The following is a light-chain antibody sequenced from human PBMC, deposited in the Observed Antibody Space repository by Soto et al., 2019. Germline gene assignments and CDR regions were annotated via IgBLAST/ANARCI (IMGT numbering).Light chain of an antibody. Sequence: QSVLTQPASVSGSPGQSITISCTGTSSDVGSCNCVSWYQQHPGKAPTLMIYEVNKRPSGVSNRFSGSKSGNTASLTISGLQGEDEADYYCCSSVGSPNWVFGGGTKLTVL. CDR1: SSDVGSCNC. CDR3: CSSVGSPNWV. J-gene: IGLJ3*02. CDR2: EVN. V-gene: IGLV2-23*02.